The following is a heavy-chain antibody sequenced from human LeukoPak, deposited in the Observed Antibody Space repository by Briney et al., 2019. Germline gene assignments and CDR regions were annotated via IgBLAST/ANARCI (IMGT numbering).Heavy chain of an antibody. D-gene: IGHD1-1*01. J-gene: IGHJ5*02. CDR2: IYYSGST. CDR1: GGSISSYY. CDR3: ARANWNDGWFDP. Sequence: SETLSLTCTVSGGSISSYYWSWIRQPPGKGLEWIGYIYYSGSTNYNPSLKSRVTISVDTSKNQFSLKLSSVTAADTAVYYCARANWNDGWFDPWGQGTLVTVSS. V-gene: IGHV4-59*01.